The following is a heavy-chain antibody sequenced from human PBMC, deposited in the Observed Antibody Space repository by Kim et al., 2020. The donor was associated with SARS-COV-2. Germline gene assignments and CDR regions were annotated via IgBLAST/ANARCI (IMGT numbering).Heavy chain of an antibody. CDR2: IIPIFGTA. J-gene: IGHJ6*02. V-gene: IGHV1-69*13. CDR3: ARGEALIVVEHYYYYGMDV. D-gene: IGHD3-22*01. CDR1: GGTFNSYA. Sequence: SVKVSCKASGGTFNSYAISRVRQAPGQGLEWMGGIIPIFGTANYAQKFQGRVTITADESTSTAYMELSSLRSEDTAVYYCARGEALIVVEHYYYYGMDVWGQGTTVTVSS.